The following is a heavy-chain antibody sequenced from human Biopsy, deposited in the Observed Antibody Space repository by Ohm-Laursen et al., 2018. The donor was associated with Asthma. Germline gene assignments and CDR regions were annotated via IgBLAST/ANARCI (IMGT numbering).Heavy chain of an antibody. D-gene: IGHD3-22*01. CDR3: ARIPRRSGSYFVDY. CDR1: GDSITSGGCC. Sequence: SQTLSLTCTVSGDSITSGGCCWNWIRQHPRKGLEWIGYIQHSGTSYFNPSLKSRVSFSRDTSKNQFSLRLSSVTAADTAMYYCARIPRRSGSYFVDYWGQGTLVTVSS. CDR2: IQHSGTS. J-gene: IGHJ4*02. V-gene: IGHV4-31*03.